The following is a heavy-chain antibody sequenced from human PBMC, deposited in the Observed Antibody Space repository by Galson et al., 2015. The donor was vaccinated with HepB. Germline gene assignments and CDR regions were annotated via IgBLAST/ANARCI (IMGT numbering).Heavy chain of an antibody. J-gene: IGHJ4*02. D-gene: IGHD6-13*01. CDR2: IYPADSDT. V-gene: IGHV5-51*01. Sequence: QSGAEVKKPGESLKISCKGSGFTFTANWIGWVRQMPGRGLEWMGIIYPADSDTTYSPSFQGQVTISADKSISTAYLQWNSLNGSDTAMYYCARQQQLAKYLVSPPDSWGQGTLVTVSS. CDR3: ARQQQLAKYLVSPPDS. CDR1: GFTFTANW.